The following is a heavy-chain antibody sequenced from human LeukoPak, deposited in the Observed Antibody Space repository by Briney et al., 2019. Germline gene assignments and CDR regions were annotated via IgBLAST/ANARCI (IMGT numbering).Heavy chain of an antibody. V-gene: IGHV4-34*01. CDR1: GGSFSGYY. J-gene: IGHJ4*02. CDR3: ARERFGGLRRIDY. CDR2: INHSGST. D-gene: IGHD3-10*01. Sequence: SETLSLTCAVYGGSFSGYYWSWIRQPPGKGLEWIGEINHSGSTNYNPSLKSRVTISVDTSKNQFSLKLSSVTAADTAVYYCARERFGGLRRIDYWGQGTLVTVSS.